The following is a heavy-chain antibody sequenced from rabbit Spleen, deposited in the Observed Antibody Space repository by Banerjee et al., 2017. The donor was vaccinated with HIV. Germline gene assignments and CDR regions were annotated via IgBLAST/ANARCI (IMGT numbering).Heavy chain of an antibody. CDR1: GFSFSSSYY. D-gene: IGHD2-1*01. CDR2: ISAGSSGST. V-gene: IGHV1S40*01. J-gene: IGHJ2*01. Sequence: QSLEESGGDLVKPGASLTLTCTASGFSFSSSYYMCWVRQAPGKGLEWIACISAGSSGSTYYASWAKGRFTISKTSSTTVTLQMTSLSAADSATYFCARGGYDAYGEPDAFDPWGPGTLVTVS. CDR3: ARGGYDAYGEPDAFDP.